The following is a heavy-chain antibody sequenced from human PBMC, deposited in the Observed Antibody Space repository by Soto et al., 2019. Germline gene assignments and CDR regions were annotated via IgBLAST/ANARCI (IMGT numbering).Heavy chain of an antibody. V-gene: IGHV4-4*07. CDR1: GGSIRSYF. D-gene: IGHD3-16*01. Sequence: PSEPLSLTCTVSGGSIRSYFWTWIRQPAGKGLEWVGRIYDTGSTNYNPSLKSRVSMSVDTSKNQFSLKLSSVTAADTAVYYCARLGTNGQTLDYWGQGTLVTVSS. J-gene: IGHJ4*02. CDR3: ARLGTNGQTLDY. CDR2: IYDTGST.